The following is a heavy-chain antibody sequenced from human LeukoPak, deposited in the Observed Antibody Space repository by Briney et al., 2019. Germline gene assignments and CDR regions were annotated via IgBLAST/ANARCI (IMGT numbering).Heavy chain of an antibody. Sequence: PSETLSLTCTVSGGSISSYYWSWIRQPAGKGLEWIGRIYTSGSTNYNPSLKSRVTMSVDMSKNQFSLKLSSVTAADTAVYYCARQAVYSSGWYFDYWGQGTLVTVSS. CDR2: IYTSGST. J-gene: IGHJ4*02. V-gene: IGHV4-4*07. CDR1: GGSISSYY. D-gene: IGHD6-19*01. CDR3: ARQAVYSSGWYFDY.